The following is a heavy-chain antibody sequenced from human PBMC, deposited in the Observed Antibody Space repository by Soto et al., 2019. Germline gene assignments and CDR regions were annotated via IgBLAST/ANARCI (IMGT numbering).Heavy chain of an antibody. V-gene: IGHV3-13*04. Sequence: EVQLVESGGGLVQPGGSLRLSCAASGFTFSSYDMHWVRQATGKGLEWVSAIGTAGDTYYPGSVKGRFTISRENAKNSVYLQMNRLRAGDTAVYYCARSPPGGYHYYYGLDVWGQGTTVTVSS. D-gene: IGHD3-22*01. CDR2: IGTAGDT. CDR3: ARSPPGGYHYYYGLDV. J-gene: IGHJ6*02. CDR1: GFTFSSYD.